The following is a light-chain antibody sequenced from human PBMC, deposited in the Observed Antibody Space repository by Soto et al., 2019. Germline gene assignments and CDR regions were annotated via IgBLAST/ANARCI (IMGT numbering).Light chain of an antibody. CDR1: SSNIGAGYD. CDR3: QSYDSSLSGLV. CDR2: GNS. V-gene: IGLV1-40*01. J-gene: IGLJ2*01. Sequence: QSVLTQPPSVSGAPGQRVTISCTGSSSNIGAGYDVHWYQQLPGTAPKLLIHGNSNRPSGVPDRISGSKSGTSASLAITGLQAEDEADYYCQSYDSSLSGLVFGGGTKLTVL.